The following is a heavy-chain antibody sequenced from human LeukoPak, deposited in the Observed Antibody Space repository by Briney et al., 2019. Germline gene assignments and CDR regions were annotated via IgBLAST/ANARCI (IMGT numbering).Heavy chain of an antibody. D-gene: IGHD5-24*01. CDR3: ARGGEGYNDDAFEV. J-gene: IGHJ3*01. V-gene: IGHV4-59*11. CDR2: IHNSATT. CDR1: GDSIRSHY. Sequence: SETLSLTCTVSGDSIRSHYCAWIRQSPGKGLEWIGHIHNSATTDYNPSFKSRVTISLDTSKKQFSLKMTSVTALDSAVYYCARGGEGYNDDAFEVWGLGTAVTVSS.